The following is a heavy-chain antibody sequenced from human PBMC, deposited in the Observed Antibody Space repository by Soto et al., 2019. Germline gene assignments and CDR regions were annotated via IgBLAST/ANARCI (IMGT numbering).Heavy chain of an antibody. CDR2: ISSNGGST. Sequence: GGSLRLSCAASGFTFSSYAMHWVRQAPGKGLEYVSAISSNGGSTYYANSVKGRFTISRDNSKNTLYLQMGSLRAEDMAVYYCARDLGNRDDAFDIWGQGTMVTVSS. J-gene: IGHJ3*02. CDR3: ARDLGNRDDAFDI. D-gene: IGHD3-10*01. V-gene: IGHV3-64*01. CDR1: GFTFSSYA.